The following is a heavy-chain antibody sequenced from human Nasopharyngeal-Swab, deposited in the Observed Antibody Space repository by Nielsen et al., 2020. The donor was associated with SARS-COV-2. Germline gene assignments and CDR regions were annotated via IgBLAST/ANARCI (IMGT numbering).Heavy chain of an antibody. V-gene: IGHV4-34*01. Sequence: SETLFLTCAVYGVSFSGYCWSWIRQSPGKGLEWIGEINHSGSTNYNASLKSRVTISEDTTKNQFSLKLSSVTAADTAVYYCARGDYDFWSGYYWGYWGQGTLVTVSS. CDR1: GVSFSGYC. J-gene: IGHJ4*02. CDR3: ARGDYDFWSGYYWGY. D-gene: IGHD3-3*01. CDR2: INHSGST.